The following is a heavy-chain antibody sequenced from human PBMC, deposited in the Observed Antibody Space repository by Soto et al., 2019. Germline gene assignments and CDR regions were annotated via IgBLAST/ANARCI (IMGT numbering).Heavy chain of an antibody. CDR2: FYSSGSI. CDR3: ARMYSSGSGWFHP. CDR1: GYSITAGGYY. Sequence: SETLSLTCFVSGYSITAGGYYWSWLRHHPGKGLEWVGSFYSSGSIIYNPSLRSRVSISGDTSSNQFSMSLTSVTAADTARYYCARMYSSGSGWFHPWGQGTLVTVSS. D-gene: IGHD6-19*01. J-gene: IGHJ5*02. V-gene: IGHV4-31*03.